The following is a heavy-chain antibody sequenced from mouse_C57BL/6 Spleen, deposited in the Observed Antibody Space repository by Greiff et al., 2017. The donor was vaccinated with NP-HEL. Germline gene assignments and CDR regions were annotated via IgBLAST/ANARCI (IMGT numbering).Heavy chain of an antibody. CDR1: GSTFTSYW. V-gene: IGHV1-69*01. CDR2: IDPSDSYT. J-gene: IGHJ3*01. D-gene: IGHD1-1*01. Sequence: VQLQQPGAELVMPGASVKLSCKASGSTFTSYWMHWVKQRPGQGLGWIGEIDPSDSYTNYTQKFKGKSTLTVDKSSSTAYMQLSSLTSEDSAVYYCARAYGSSPFAYWGQGTLVTVSA. CDR3: ARAYGSSPFAY.